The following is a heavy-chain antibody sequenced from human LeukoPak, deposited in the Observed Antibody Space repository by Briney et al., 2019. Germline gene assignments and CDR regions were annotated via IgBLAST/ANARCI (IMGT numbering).Heavy chain of an antibody. D-gene: IGHD1-7*01. Sequence: GGSLRLSCAASGFTFSGYGMHWVRQAPGKGLEWVAVISFDASLGYYADSVKGRFTISRDNSKNTLYLQMNSLKPEDTAVYYCAKQEIGTTWSVGYWGQGTLVTVSS. V-gene: IGHV3-30*18. CDR3: AKQEIGTTWSVGY. CDR2: ISFDASLG. CDR1: GFTFSGYG. J-gene: IGHJ4*02.